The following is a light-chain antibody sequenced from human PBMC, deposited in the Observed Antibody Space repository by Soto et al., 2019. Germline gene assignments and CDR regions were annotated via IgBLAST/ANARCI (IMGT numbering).Light chain of an antibody. J-gene: IGKJ3*01. V-gene: IGKV1-5*01. Sequence: DIQMTQSPSTLSASVGDRVTITCRASQSITNWLAWYQQKPGKAPKLLVYDASSLESGVPSRFSVSGSGTEFTITISSLQAYDFSTYYCQQYNSYSPLTFGPGTKVASK. CDR1: QSITNW. CDR3: QQYNSYSPLT. CDR2: DAS.